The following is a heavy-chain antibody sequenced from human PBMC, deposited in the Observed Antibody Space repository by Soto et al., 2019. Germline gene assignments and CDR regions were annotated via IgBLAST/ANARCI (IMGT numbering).Heavy chain of an antibody. CDR1: GFTFSSYG. D-gene: IGHD3-10*01. CDR3: ARDKGLLWFGESRQFGAFDI. CDR2: IWYDGGNK. Sequence: PGGSLRLSCAASGFTFSSYGMHWVRQAPGKGLEWVAVIWYDGGNKYYADSVKGRFTISRDNSKNTLYLQMNSLRAEDTAVYYCARDKGLLWFGESRQFGAFDIWGQRTMVTVSS. V-gene: IGHV3-33*01. J-gene: IGHJ3*02.